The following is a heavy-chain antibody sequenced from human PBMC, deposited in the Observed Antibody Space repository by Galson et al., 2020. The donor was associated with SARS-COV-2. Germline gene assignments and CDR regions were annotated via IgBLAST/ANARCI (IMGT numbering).Heavy chain of an antibody. CDR2: ISSPTVYI. CDR3: VRGAVAGAIDY. V-gene: IGHV3-21*01. Sequence: GGSLRLSCAASGFTFTPYSIHWVRQAPGKGLEWVSSISSPTVYIYYADSVKGRFTISRDNAKNSVYLQMNSLRAEDTAVYYCVRGAVAGAIDYWGQGTLDTVSS. D-gene: IGHD6-19*01. J-gene: IGHJ4*02. CDR1: GFTFTPYS.